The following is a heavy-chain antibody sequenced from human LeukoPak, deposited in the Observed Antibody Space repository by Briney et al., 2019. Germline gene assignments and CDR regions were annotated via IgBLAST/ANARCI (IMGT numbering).Heavy chain of an antibody. Sequence: ASVKVSCKASGYTFTGYYMHWVRRAPGQGLEWMGWINPNSGGTNYAQKFQGRVAMTRDTSISTAYMELSRLRSDDTAVYYCARPPNMIVVANDAFDIWGQGTMVTVSS. D-gene: IGHD3-22*01. V-gene: IGHV1-2*02. CDR3: ARPPNMIVVANDAFDI. CDR1: GYTFTGYY. J-gene: IGHJ3*02. CDR2: INPNSGGT.